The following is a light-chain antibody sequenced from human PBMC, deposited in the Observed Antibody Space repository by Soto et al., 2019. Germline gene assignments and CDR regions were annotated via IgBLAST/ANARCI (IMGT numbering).Light chain of an antibody. Sequence: QSVLTQPPSASATPGQRVTISCSGSTSNIEKFYVYWYQQLPGTAPKLLVYRDNQRPSGVPDRFSGSRSGTTASLTISALQAEDEADYSCYSFAGGATFVFGGGTKVTVL. V-gene: IGLV1-47*01. J-gene: IGLJ2*01. CDR3: YSFAGGATFV. CDR2: RDN. CDR1: TSNIEKFY.